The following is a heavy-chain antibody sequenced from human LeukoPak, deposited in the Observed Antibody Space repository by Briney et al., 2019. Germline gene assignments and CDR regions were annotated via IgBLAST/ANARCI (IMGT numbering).Heavy chain of an antibody. CDR2: ISSNGGST. D-gene: IGHD6-19*01. CDR3: VKRYSSGSYPLEY. J-gene: IGHJ4*02. CDR1: GFTFSSYA. Sequence: PGGSLRLYCSASGFTFSSYAMHWVRQAPGKGLEYVSAISSNGGSTYYADSVKGRFTISRDNSKNTLYLQMSSLRAEDTAVYYCVKRYSSGSYPLEYWGQGNLVTVSS. V-gene: IGHV3-64D*09.